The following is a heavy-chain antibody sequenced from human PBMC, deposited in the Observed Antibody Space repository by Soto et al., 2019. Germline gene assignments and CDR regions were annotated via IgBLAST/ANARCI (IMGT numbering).Heavy chain of an antibody. Sequence: SETLSLTCTVSGGSISSYYWSWIRQPPGKGLEWIGYIYYSGSTNYNPSLKSRVSISVDTSKNQFSLKLSSVTAADTAVYYCARQVVRGLREFDPWGQGTLVTVSS. CDR1: GGSISSYY. D-gene: IGHD3-10*01. CDR2: IYYSGST. V-gene: IGHV4-59*08. J-gene: IGHJ5*02. CDR3: ARQVVRGLREFDP.